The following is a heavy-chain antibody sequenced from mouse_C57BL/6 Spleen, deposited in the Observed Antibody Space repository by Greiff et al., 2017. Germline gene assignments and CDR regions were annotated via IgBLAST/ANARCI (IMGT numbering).Heavy chain of an antibody. Sequence: EVQLQESGPELVKPGASVKMSCKASGYTFTDYYMDWVKQSPGKSLEWIGDINPNNGGTNYTQKFKGKATLTVDKSSSTAYMELRSLTSEDTAVYYCARSYYGSSPYYFDYWGQGTTLTVSA. D-gene: IGHD1-1*01. V-gene: IGHV1-18*01. CDR1: GYTFTDYY. CDR3: ARSYYGSSPYYFDY. J-gene: IGHJ2*01. CDR2: INPNNGGT.